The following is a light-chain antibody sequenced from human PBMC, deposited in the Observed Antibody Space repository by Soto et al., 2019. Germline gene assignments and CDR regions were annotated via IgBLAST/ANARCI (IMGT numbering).Light chain of an antibody. J-gene: IGLJ1*01. V-gene: IGLV2-23*01. CDR2: ETS. CDR1: SSDFWSYKF. CDR3: FSFTSTNTNV. Sequence: SALPAPASVSGSPGHSVTISCTGTSSDFWSYKFVSWYQHHPGTVPKVIIYETSKRPSGVSDRFSGSKSGNTASLTISGLQAEEEADYYCFSFTSTNTNVFRSGTKVTVL.